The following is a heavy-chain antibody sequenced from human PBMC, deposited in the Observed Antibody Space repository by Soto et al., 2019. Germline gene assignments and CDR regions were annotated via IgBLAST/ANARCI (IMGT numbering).Heavy chain of an antibody. J-gene: IGHJ6*03. CDR3: AIVEATTDDYYYYYYYMDV. V-gene: IGHV4-34*01. Sequence: SETLSLTCAVYGGSFSGYYWSWIRQPPGKGLEWIGEINHSGSTNYNPSLKSRVTISVDTSKNQFSLKLSSVTAADTAVYYCAIVEATTDDYYYYYYYMDVWGKGTTVTVSS. D-gene: IGHD5-12*01. CDR1: GGSFSGYY. CDR2: INHSGST.